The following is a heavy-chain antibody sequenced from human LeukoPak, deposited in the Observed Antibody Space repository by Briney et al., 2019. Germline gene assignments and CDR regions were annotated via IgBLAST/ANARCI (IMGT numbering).Heavy chain of an antibody. V-gene: IGHV3-23*01. Sequence: GGSLRLSCAASGFTFSSYAMSWVRQAPGKGLEWVSAISGSGGSTYYADSVKGRLTISRDNSKNSLYLQMNSLRTEDTALYYCAKVLFYSSGYHYPPAGSAPDYWGQGTLVTVSS. CDR1: GFTFSSYA. CDR3: AKVLFYSSGYHYPPAGSAPDY. CDR2: ISGSGGST. D-gene: IGHD3-22*01. J-gene: IGHJ4*02.